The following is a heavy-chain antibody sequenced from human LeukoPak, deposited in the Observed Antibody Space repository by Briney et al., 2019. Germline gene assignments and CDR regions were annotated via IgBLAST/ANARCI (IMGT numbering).Heavy chain of an antibody. Sequence: SVKVSCKASGYTFTGYYMHWVRQAPGQGLEWMGWINPNSGGTNYAQKFQGRVTMTRDTSISTAYMELSRLRSDDTAVYYCARGYPLSTTAAGTYFQHWGQGTLVTVSS. D-gene: IGHD6-13*01. CDR1: GYTFTGYY. V-gene: IGHV1-2*02. J-gene: IGHJ1*01. CDR3: ARGYPLSTTAAGTYFQH. CDR2: INPNSGGT.